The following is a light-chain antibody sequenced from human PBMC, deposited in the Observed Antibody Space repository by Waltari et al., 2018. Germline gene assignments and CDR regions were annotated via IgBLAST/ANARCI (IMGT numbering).Light chain of an antibody. Sequence: DIVMTQSPDSLAVSLGERATINCKSSQSVLYSSNNKNYLAWYQQNPGQPPKLLIYWASNRETGVTDRFSGSGSGTECTLTISSLQAEDVAVYYCQQYYSTPFTVGPGTKVDIK. J-gene: IGKJ3*01. V-gene: IGKV4-1*01. CDR2: WAS. CDR1: QSVLYSSNNKNY. CDR3: QQYYSTPFT.